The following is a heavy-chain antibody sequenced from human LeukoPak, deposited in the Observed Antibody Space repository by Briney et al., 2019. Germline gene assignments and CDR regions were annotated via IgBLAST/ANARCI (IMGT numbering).Heavy chain of an antibody. J-gene: IGHJ4*02. CDR3: AREGGVGATLFDY. D-gene: IGHD1-26*01. CDR2: INPNSGGT. CDR1: GYTFTGYN. Sequence: GASVKVSCKASGYTFTGYNMHWVRQAAGQGLEWMGWINPNSGGTNYAQKFQGRVTMTRDTSISTAHMELSRLRSDDTAVYYCAREGGVGATLFDYWGQGTLVTDSS. V-gene: IGHV1-2*02.